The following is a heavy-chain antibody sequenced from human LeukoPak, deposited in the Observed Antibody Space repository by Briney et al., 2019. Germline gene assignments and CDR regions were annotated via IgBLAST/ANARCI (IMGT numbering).Heavy chain of an antibody. V-gene: IGHV4-61*01. CDR3: ARGRGYCSGGSCYRGRYYMDV. D-gene: IGHD2-15*01. J-gene: IGHJ6*03. CDR1: GGSISSGSYY. Sequence: SETLSLTCTVSGGSISSGSYYWSWIRQPPGKGLEWIGYIYYSGSTKYNPSLKSRVTISVDTSKNQFSLKLSSVTAADTAVYYCARGRGYCSGGSCYRGRYYMDVWGKGTTVTVSS. CDR2: IYYSGST.